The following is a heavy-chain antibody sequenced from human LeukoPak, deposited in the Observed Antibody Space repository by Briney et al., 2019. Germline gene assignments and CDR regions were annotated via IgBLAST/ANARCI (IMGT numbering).Heavy chain of an antibody. CDR1: GFTFSSYS. CDR3: AGQLYDSSGPWGY. J-gene: IGHJ4*02. D-gene: IGHD3-22*01. V-gene: IGHV3-21*01. Sequence: GGSLRLSCAASGFTFSSYSMNLVRQAPGKGLELVSSISSSSSYIYYADSVKGRFTISRDNAKNSLYLQMNSLRAEDTAVYYCAGQLYDSSGPWGYWGQGTLVTVSS. CDR2: ISSSSSYI.